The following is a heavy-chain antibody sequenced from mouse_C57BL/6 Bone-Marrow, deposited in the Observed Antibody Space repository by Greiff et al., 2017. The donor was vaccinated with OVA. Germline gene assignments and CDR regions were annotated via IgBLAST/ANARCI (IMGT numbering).Heavy chain of an antibody. J-gene: IGHJ1*03. D-gene: IGHD1-1*01. Sequence: QVQLLQPGAELVRPGTSVKLSCKASGYTFTSYWMHWVKQRPGQGLEWIGVIDPSDSYTNYNQKFKGKATLTVDTSSSTAYMQLSSLTSEVSAVYYCAREGYYYGSRGTYFDVWGKGTTVTVSS. CDR1: GYTFTSYW. V-gene: IGHV1-59*01. CDR2: IDPSDSYT. CDR3: AREGYYYGSRGTYFDV.